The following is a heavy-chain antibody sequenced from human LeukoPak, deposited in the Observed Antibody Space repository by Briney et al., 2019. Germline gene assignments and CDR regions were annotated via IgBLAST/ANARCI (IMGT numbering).Heavy chain of an antibody. CDR2: ISGSGGST. Sequence: GGSLRLSCAASGFTFGSYAMYWVRQAPGKGLEWVSGISGSGGSTFYADSVRGRFTISRDDSRNMVYLQMNSLRDEDTALYYCVREAGYCSSVCLKSNWFDPWGQGTLVTVSS. CDR1: GFTFGSYA. J-gene: IGHJ5*02. CDR3: VREAGYCSSVCLKSNWFDP. V-gene: IGHV3-23*01. D-gene: IGHD2-8*02.